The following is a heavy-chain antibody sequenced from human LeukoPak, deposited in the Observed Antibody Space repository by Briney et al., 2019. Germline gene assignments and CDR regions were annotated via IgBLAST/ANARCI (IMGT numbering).Heavy chain of an antibody. Sequence: PGGSLRLSXAASGFTVSSNYMSWVRQAPGKGLEWVSVIYSGGSTYYADSVKGRFTISRDNSKNTLYLQMNSLRAEDTAVYYCARDVDFWSGYYPADWGQGTLVTVSS. CDR2: IYSGGST. D-gene: IGHD3-3*01. CDR1: GFTVSSNY. CDR3: ARDVDFWSGYYPAD. V-gene: IGHV3-53*01. J-gene: IGHJ4*02.